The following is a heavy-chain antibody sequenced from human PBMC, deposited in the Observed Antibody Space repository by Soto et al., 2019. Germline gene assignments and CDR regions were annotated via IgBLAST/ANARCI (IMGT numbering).Heavy chain of an antibody. D-gene: IGHD6-6*01. CDR2: IDPSDSYT. CDR1: GYHFTNYW. V-gene: IGHV5-10-1*01. J-gene: IGHJ6*02. CDR3: ARSSPYYYGMDV. Sequence: GESLKISCKGSGYHFTNYWIGWVRQMPGKGLEWMGRIDPSDSYTNYSPSFQGHVTISADKSISTAYLQWSSLKASDTAMYYYARSSPYYYGMDVWGQGTTVTVS.